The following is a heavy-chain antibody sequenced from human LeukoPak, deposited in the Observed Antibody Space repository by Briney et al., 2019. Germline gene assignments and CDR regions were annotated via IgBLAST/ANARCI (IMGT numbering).Heavy chain of an antibody. V-gene: IGHV3-53*01. Sequence: PGGSLRLSCTASGFTFGDYAMSWFRQAPGKGLEWVSLIYSGGTTYYADSVKGRFTISRDNSKNTLYLQMNSLRAEDTAVYYCARRAGGYSHPYDYWGQGILVTVSS. CDR2: IYSGGTT. D-gene: IGHD4-23*01. CDR3: ARRAGGYSHPYDY. CDR1: GFTFGDYA. J-gene: IGHJ4*02.